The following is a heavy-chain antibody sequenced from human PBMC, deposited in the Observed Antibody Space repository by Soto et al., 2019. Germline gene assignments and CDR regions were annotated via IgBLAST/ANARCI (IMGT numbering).Heavy chain of an antibody. V-gene: IGHV6-1*01. J-gene: IGHJ6*02. D-gene: IGHD3-10*01. CDR3: ASGSTMVRGEDYYYGMDV. CDR2: TYYRSKWYN. CDR1: GDSVSSNSAA. Sequence: PSQTLSLTCAISGDSVSSNSAAWNWIRQSPSRGLEWLGRTYYRSKWYNDYAVSVKSRITINPDTSKNQFSLQLNSVTPEDTAVYYCASGSTMVRGEDYYYGMDVWGQGTTVTVSS.